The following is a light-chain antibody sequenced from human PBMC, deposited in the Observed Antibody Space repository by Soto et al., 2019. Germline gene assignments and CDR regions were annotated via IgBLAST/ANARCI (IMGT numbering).Light chain of an antibody. V-gene: IGKV3-15*01. CDR1: QSVGNN. CDR2: ATS. J-gene: IGKJ4*01. CDR3: QQYGDCPLT. Sequence: EIVLTQSPATLSVSPGERATLSCRASQSVGNNFAWYQQKPGQAPRLLIFATSTRATGVPARFSGSGSGTEFTLSISSLPSQDFAVYYCQQYGDCPLTFGGGAKVEIE.